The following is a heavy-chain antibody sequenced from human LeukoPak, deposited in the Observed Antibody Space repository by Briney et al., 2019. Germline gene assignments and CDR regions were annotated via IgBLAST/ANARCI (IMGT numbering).Heavy chain of an antibody. Sequence: ASVKVSCKASGYTFTSYYMHWVRQAPGQGLEWMGIINPSGGSTSYAQKFQGRVTITRDTSISTAYMDLTRLRSDDTAVYYCARGTEYYFDYWGQGTLVTVSS. V-gene: IGHV1-46*01. CDR1: GYTFTSYY. CDR3: ARGTEYYFDY. D-gene: IGHD1-1*01. J-gene: IGHJ4*02. CDR2: INPSGGST.